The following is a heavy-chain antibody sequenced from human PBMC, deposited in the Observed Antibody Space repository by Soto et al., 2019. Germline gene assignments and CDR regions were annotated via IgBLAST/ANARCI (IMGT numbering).Heavy chain of an antibody. CDR3: ASGYDSSGYWV. D-gene: IGHD3-22*01. V-gene: IGHV4-61*01. J-gene: IGHJ4*02. CDR1: GGSVSSGTYY. Sequence: QVQLQESGPGLVTPSETLSLTCTVSGGSVSSGTYYWSWIRQPPGKGLEWIGYIYYSGSTNYNPSLKSRVPMSVDTAKNQFSLKLTSVTAADTAVYYCASGYDSSGYWVWGQGTLVIVSS. CDR2: IYYSGST.